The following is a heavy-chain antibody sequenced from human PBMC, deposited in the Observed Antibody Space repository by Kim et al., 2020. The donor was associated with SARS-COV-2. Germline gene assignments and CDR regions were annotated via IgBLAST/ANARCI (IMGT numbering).Heavy chain of an antibody. Sequence: SETLSLTCAVYGGSFSGYYWSWIRQPPGKGLEWIGEINHSGSTNYNPSLKSRVTISVDTSKNQFSLKLSSVTAADTAVYYCARGFSYYDFWSGYSLNWFDPCGQGTLVTVSS. D-gene: IGHD3-3*01. CDR1: GGSFSGYY. J-gene: IGHJ5*02. CDR2: INHSGST. CDR3: ARGFSYYDFWSGYSLNWFDP. V-gene: IGHV4-34*01.